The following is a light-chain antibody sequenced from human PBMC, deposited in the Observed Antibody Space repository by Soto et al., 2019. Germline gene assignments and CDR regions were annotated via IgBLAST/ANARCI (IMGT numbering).Light chain of an antibody. Sequence: QSALTQPASVSGSPGQSITISCTGTSSDVGGYNYVSWYQQHPGKAPKLMIYDVSKRPSGVSNRFSGSKSGNTASLTISGLQAEDEADYYCCSYAGSSTSRVFGTGTKLTVL. J-gene: IGLJ1*01. CDR1: SSDVGGYNY. V-gene: IGLV2-23*02. CDR2: DVS. CDR3: CSYAGSSTSRV.